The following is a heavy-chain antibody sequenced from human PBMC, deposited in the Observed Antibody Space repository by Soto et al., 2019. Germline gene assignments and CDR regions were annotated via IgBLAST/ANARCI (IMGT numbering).Heavy chain of an antibody. D-gene: IGHD2-8*01. CDR3: ARDRCTTDRCYTHHFDV. Sequence: QVQLVQSGGEVTKPGASVKVSCKSSGYTFTSYGVSWVRQAPGQGLEWLGWISVYTRNTKQAQKFQDRVTLTTEASTSTAYMELRSLRSDDTAVYYCARDRCTTDRCYTHHFDVWGQGTTVTVSS. J-gene: IGHJ6*02. CDR2: ISVYTRNT. CDR1: GYTFTSYG. V-gene: IGHV1-18*04.